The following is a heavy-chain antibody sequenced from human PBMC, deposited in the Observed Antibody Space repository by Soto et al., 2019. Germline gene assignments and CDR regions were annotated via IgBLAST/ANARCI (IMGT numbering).Heavy chain of an antibody. V-gene: IGHV1-69*13. D-gene: IGHD2-15*01. Sequence: GASVKVSCKASGGTFSSYAISWVRQAPGQGLEWMGGIIPIFGTANYAQKFQGRVTITADESTSTAYMEPSSLRSEDTAVYYCASLREILGYCSGGSCSHDAFDIWGQGTMVTVSS. CDR1: GGTFSSYA. J-gene: IGHJ3*02. CDR3: ASLREILGYCSGGSCSHDAFDI. CDR2: IIPIFGTA.